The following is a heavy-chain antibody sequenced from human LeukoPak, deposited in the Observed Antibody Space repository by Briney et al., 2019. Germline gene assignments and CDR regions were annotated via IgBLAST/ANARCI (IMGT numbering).Heavy chain of an antibody. Sequence: GGSLRLSCAASGFTFSSYSMTWVPQAPGKGLEWVANIKQDGSKKSYVDSVKGRFTISRDNAKNSLYLQMNSLRAEDTAIYYCTRVGYIDEGIDYWGQGTLVTVSS. J-gene: IGHJ4*02. CDR1: GFTFSSYS. CDR3: TRVGYIDEGIDY. V-gene: IGHV3-7*04. D-gene: IGHD5-24*01. CDR2: IKQDGSKK.